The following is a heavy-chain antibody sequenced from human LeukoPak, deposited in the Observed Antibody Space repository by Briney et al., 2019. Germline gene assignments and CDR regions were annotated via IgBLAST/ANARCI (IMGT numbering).Heavy chain of an antibody. V-gene: IGHV4-4*07. Sequence: PSETLSLTCTVSGGSISSYYWSWIRQPAGKGLEWIWRIYTSGSTNYNPSLKSRVTMSVDTSRNQFSLKLSSVTAADTAVYYCARGDYDYVWGSYRHTGENQNWFDPWGQGTLVTVSS. CDR3: ARGDYDYVWGSYRHTGENQNWFDP. CDR2: IYTSGST. J-gene: IGHJ5*02. D-gene: IGHD3-16*02. CDR1: GGSISSYY.